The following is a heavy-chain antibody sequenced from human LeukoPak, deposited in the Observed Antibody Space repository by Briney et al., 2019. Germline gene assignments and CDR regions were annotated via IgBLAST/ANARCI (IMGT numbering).Heavy chain of an antibody. Sequence: GGSLRLSCAASGFTFSSYAMSWVRQAPGKGLEWVSAISGSGGSTYYADSVKGRFTISRDNAKNSLYLQMNSLRAEDTAVYYCARSLLWDPGYLDWGQGTLVTVSS. V-gene: IGHV3-23*01. CDR2: ISGSGGST. J-gene: IGHJ4*02. CDR1: GFTFSSYA. D-gene: IGHD1-26*01. CDR3: ARSLLWDPGYLD.